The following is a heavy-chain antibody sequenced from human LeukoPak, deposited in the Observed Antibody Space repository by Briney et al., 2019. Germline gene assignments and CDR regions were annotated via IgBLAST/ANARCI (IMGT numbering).Heavy chain of an antibody. CDR3: ARPYDSSGYHPGY. V-gene: IGHV3-23*01. CDR2: ISGSGGST. J-gene: IGHJ4*02. Sequence: GGSLRLSCAASGFTFSGYAMSWVRQAPGKGLEWVSAISGSGGSTYYADSVKGRFTISRDNSNNTLYLQMNSLTAEDTAVYYCARPYDSSGYHPGYWGQGTLVTVSS. CDR1: GFTFSGYA. D-gene: IGHD3-22*01.